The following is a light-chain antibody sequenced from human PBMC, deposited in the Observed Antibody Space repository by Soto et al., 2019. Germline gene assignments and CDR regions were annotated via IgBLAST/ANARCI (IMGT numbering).Light chain of an antibody. CDR2: GAS. J-gene: IGKJ2*01. CDR1: QSVSSN. CDR3: QQYNNWPYT. V-gene: IGKV3-15*01. Sequence: EIVMTQSPATLSVSPGERATLSCRASQSVSSNLAWYQQKPGQAPRLLIYGASTRATGIPARFSGSGSGTEFTLTISSLQSEAFAVYYCQQYNNWPYTFGQGTKLDIK.